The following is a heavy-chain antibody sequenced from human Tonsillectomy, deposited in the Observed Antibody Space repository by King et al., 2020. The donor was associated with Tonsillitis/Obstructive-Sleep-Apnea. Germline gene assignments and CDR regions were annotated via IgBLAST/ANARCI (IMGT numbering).Heavy chain of an antibody. Sequence: QLQESGPGLVKPSETLSLTCTVSGGSISSSSYYWGWIRQPPGNGLEWIGSIYYIGSTYYNPSLTSRVTISVDPSKNQFSLQLSSVTAADTAVYYCARHLVVAATYDAFDIWGQGTMVTVSS. D-gene: IGHD2-15*01. CDR1: GGSISSSSYY. J-gene: IGHJ3*02. CDR2: IYYIGST. V-gene: IGHV4-39*01. CDR3: ARHLVVAATYDAFDI.